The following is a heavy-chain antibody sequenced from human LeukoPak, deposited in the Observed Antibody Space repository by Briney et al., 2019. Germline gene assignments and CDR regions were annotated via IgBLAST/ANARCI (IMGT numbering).Heavy chain of an antibody. V-gene: IGHV3-30*04. CDR3: ARDPYSGAYGNTYYYYMDV. CDR2: ISYDGSNK. D-gene: IGHD1-26*01. J-gene: IGHJ6*03. CDR1: GFTFSSYA. Sequence: GGSLRLSCAASGFTFSSYAMHWVRQAPGKGLEWVAVISYDGSNKYYADSVKGRFTISRDNSKNTLYLQMNSLRGEDTAAYYCARDPYSGAYGNTYYYYMDVWGKGTTVTISS.